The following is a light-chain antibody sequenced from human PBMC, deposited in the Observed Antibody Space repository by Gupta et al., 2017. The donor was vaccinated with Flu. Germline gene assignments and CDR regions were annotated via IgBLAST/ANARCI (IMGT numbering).Light chain of an antibody. V-gene: IGKV3-20*01. CDR2: GAS. CDR3: QQYGISGYT. Sequence: EIVSTQSPGTLCLSPGERATLSCRASQSVNNNLLTWYQQKPGQAPRLLIYGASSRATGIPDRFSGSGSVTDFTLTIRRLEPEDFAVYYCQQYGISGYTFGQGTKLEIK. CDR1: QSVNNNL. J-gene: IGKJ2*01.